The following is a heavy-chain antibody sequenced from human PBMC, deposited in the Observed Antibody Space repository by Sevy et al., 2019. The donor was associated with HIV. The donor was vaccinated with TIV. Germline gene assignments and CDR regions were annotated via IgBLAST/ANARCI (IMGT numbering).Heavy chain of an antibody. CDR3: AKRTPRGNYFDY. Sequence: GGSLRLSCAASGFTFSSYAMSWVRQAPGKGLEWVSAISGSGGRTYYADSVKGRFTISRDNSKNTLYLQMNSLRAEETAVHYCAKRTPRGNYFDYWGQGTLVTVSS. J-gene: IGHJ4*02. V-gene: IGHV3-23*01. CDR2: ISGSGGRT. CDR1: GFTFSSYA.